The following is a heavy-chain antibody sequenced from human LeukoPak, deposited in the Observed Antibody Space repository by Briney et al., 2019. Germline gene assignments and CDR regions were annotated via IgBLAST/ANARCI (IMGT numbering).Heavy chain of an antibody. Sequence: ASVKVSCKVSGYTLTELSMHWVRQAPGKGLEWMGGFDPEDGETIYAQKFQGRVTMTRNTSISTAYMELSSLRSEDTAVYYCARGFSSGIYYYYYYYMDVWGKGTTVTISS. V-gene: IGHV1-24*01. J-gene: IGHJ6*03. D-gene: IGHD6-19*01. CDR3: ARGFSSGIYYYYYYYMDV. CDR2: FDPEDGET. CDR1: GYTLTELS.